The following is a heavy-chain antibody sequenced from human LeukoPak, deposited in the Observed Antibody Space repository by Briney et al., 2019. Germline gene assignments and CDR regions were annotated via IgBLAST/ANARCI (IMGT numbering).Heavy chain of an antibody. CDR2: IYTSGST. J-gene: IGHJ4*02. V-gene: IGHV4-61*02. D-gene: IGHD3-16*01. Sequence: SETLSLTRTVSGGSISSGSYYWSWIRQPAGKGLEWIGRIYTSGSTNYNPSLKSRVTISVDTSKNQFSLKLSSVTAADTAVYYCASYAGGYWGQGTLVTVSS. CDR1: GGSISSGSYY. CDR3: ASYAGGY.